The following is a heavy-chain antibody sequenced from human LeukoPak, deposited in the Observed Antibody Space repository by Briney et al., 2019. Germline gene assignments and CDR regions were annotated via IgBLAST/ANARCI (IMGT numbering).Heavy chain of an antibody. CDR1: GFTFSSYA. CDR3: ARDRKLLWFGELLEEGGYFDY. J-gene: IGHJ4*02. CDR2: ISYDGSNK. Sequence: EAGRSLRLSCAASGFTFSSYAMHWVRQAPGKGLEWVAVISYDGSNKYYADSVKGRFTISRDNSKNTLYLQMNSLRAEDTAVYYCARDRKLLWFGELLEEGGYFDYWGQGTLVTVSS. V-gene: IGHV3-30-3*01. D-gene: IGHD3-10*01.